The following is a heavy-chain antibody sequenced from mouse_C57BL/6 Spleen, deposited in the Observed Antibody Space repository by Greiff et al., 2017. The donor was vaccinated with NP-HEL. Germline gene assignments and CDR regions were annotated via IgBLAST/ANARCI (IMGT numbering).Heavy chain of an antibody. CDR1: GYTFTSYG. V-gene: IGHV1-81*01. Sequence: QVQLQQSGAELARPGASVKLSCKASGYTFTSYGISWVKQRTGQGLEWIGEIYPRSGNTYYNEKFKGKATLTADKSSSTAYMELRSLTSEDSAVYFCARWRGDGNPLLYAMDYWGQGTSVTVSS. CDR3: ARWRGDGNPLLYAMDY. CDR2: IYPRSGNT. D-gene: IGHD2-1*01. J-gene: IGHJ4*01.